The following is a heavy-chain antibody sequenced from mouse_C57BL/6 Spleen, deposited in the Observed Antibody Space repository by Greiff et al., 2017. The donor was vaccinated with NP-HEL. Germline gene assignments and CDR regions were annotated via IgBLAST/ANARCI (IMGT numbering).Heavy chain of an antibody. D-gene: IGHD3-2*02. Sequence: EVKLVESGGGLVKPGGSLKLSCAASGFTFSSYAMSWVRQTPEKRLEWVATISDGGSYTYYPDNVKGRFTISRDKAKNNLYLQMSHLKSEDTAMYYCAREGTAQATFTFDYWGQGTTLTVSS. V-gene: IGHV5-4*01. CDR1: GFTFSSYA. CDR3: AREGTAQATFTFDY. J-gene: IGHJ2*01. CDR2: ISDGGSYT.